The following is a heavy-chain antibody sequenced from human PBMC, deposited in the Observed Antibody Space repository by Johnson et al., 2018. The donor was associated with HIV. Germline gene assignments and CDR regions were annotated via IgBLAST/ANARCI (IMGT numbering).Heavy chain of an antibody. J-gene: IGHJ3*02. V-gene: IGHV3-30-3*01. CDR1: GFTFSSYA. CDR2: ISYDGSNK. CDR3: AREGGDGYSPSAFDI. Sequence: QVQLVESGGGLIQPGGSLRLSCAVSGFTFSSYAMHWVRQAPGEGLEWVAVISYDGSNKYYADSVKGRFTISRDNSKNTLYLQMNSLRAEDTAVYYCAREGGDGYSPSAFDIWGQGTMVTVSS. D-gene: IGHD5-24*01.